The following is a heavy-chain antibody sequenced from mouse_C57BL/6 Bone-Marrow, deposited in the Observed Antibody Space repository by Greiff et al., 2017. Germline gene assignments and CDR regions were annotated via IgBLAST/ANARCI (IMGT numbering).Heavy chain of an antibody. J-gene: IGHJ3*01. CDR1: GFTFSSYG. Sequence: EVHLVESGGDLVKPGGSLKLSCAASGFTFSSYGMSWVRQTPDKRLEWVATISSGGSYTYYPDSVKGRFTISRDNAKNTLYLQMSSLKSEATAMYYCARHECYPAWFAYWGQGTLVTVSA. CDR3: ARHECYPAWFAY. V-gene: IGHV5-6*01. CDR2: ISSGGSYT.